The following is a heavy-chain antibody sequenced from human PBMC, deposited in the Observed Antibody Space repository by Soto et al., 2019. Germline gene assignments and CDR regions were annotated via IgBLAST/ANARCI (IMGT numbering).Heavy chain of an antibody. D-gene: IGHD2-2*01. CDR2: IYHSGST. V-gene: IGHV4-4*02. J-gene: IGHJ5*02. Sequence: SETLSLTCAVSGGSISSSNWWSWVRQPPGKGLEWIGEIYHSGSTNYNPSLKSRVTISVDKSKNQFSLKLSSVTAADTAVYYCARVSGMYCSSTSCHDNWFDPWGQGTLVTVSS. CDR3: ARVSGMYCSSTSCHDNWFDP. CDR1: GGSISSSNW.